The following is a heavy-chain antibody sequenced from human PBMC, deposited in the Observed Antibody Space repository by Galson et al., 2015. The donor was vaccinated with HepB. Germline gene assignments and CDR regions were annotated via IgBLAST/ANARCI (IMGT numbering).Heavy chain of an antibody. CDR3: ARRILSTYWYFEL. CDR2: ISSSSSTI. V-gene: IGHV3-48*01. D-gene: IGHD2/OR15-2a*01. Sequence: SLRLSCAASGFTFSSYSMNWVRQAPGKGLEWVSYISSSSSTIYYADSVKGRFTISRDNAKNSLYLQMNSLRAEDTAVYYCARRILSTYWYFELWGRGTLVTVSS. CDR1: GFTFSSYS. J-gene: IGHJ2*01.